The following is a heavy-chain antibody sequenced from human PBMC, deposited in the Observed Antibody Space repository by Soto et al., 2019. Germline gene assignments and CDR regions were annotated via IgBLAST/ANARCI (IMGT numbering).Heavy chain of an antibody. CDR1: GFTFSSYA. V-gene: IGHV3-23*01. CDR2: ISGSGGST. D-gene: IGHD4-17*01. CDR3: SKDPTVRDAFDI. J-gene: IGHJ3*02. Sequence: EVQLLESGGGLVQPGGSLRLSCAASGFTFSSYAMSWVRQAPGKGLEWVSAISGSGGSTYYADSVKGRFTISRDNSTNTLYLQMNSLRAEDTAVYYCSKDPTVRDAFDIWGQGTMVTVSS.